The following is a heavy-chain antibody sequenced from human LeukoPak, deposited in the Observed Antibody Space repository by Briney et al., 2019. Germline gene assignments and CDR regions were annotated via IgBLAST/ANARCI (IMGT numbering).Heavy chain of an antibody. Sequence: GGSLRLSCAASGFTFSSYSMNWVRQAPGKGLEWVSCISSSGTYIYYTDSVKGRLTISRDNAKNSLYLQMNSLRAEDTAVYYCARDPLSYYDSSGYPTSWGQGTLVTVSS. D-gene: IGHD3-22*01. J-gene: IGHJ4*02. CDR2: ISSSGTYI. CDR3: ARDPLSYYDSSGYPTS. CDR1: GFTFSSYS. V-gene: IGHV3-21*01.